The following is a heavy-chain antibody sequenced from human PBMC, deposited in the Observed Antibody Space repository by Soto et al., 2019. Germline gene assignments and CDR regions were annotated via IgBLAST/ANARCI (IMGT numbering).Heavy chain of an antibody. CDR2: ISWNSGSI. Sequence: GGSLRLSCASSGFTFDDYAMHWVRQAPGKGLEWVSGISWNSGSIGYADSVKGRFTISRDNAKNSLYLQMNSLGAEDTALYYCAKDYYDYNYYYYMDGWGKGTTVSV. J-gene: IGHJ6*03. V-gene: IGHV3-9*01. D-gene: IGHD5-12*01. CDR1: GFTFDDYA. CDR3: AKDYYDYNYYYYMDG.